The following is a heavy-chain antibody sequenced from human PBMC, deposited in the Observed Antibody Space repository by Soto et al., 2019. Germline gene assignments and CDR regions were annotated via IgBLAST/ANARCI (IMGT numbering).Heavy chain of an antibody. CDR2: TIPVFNTA. V-gene: IGHV1-69*06. D-gene: IGHD3-10*01. CDR1: GGTLSDHG. Sequence: QVQLEQSGAEVKKPGSSVKVSCKASGGTLSDHGVAWLRQAPGQGLEWMGGTIPVFNTAKYAQKFQGRVTVTAAKFTNIAYMELSSLRSEDTAFYFCARGVYGSGTYYTGPSAFDIWGQGTMVIVSS. CDR3: ARGVYGSGTYYTGPSAFDI. J-gene: IGHJ3*02.